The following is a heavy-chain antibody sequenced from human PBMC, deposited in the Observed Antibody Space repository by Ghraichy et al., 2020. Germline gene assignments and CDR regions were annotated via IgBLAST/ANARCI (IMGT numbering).Heavy chain of an antibody. CDR3: VTMNTAMLSGY. J-gene: IGHJ4*02. Sequence: SQTLSLTCTVSGGSISGSSYYWGWIRQPPGKGLEWIGTIYYSGATYYNPSLKSRVTISVDTSKNQFSLKLSSVTAADTSVYYCVTMNTAMLSGYWGQGTLVTVSS. CDR2: IYYSGAT. CDR1: GGSISGSSYY. D-gene: IGHD5-18*01. V-gene: IGHV4-39*01.